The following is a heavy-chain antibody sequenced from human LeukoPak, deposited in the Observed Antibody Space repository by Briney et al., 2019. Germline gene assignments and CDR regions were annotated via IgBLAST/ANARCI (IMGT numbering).Heavy chain of an antibody. CDR2: IGYDGSTK. V-gene: IGHV3-30*02. J-gene: IGHJ4*02. Sequence: GGSLRLSCAASGFTFSSYWMSWVRQAPGKGLEWVAFIGYDGSTKFYADSVKGRFTISRDNSKNTLYLQMNSLRAEDTAIYYCARTYSSSWGVIDYWGQGTLVTVSS. D-gene: IGHD6-13*01. CDR3: ARTYSSSWGVIDY. CDR1: GFTFSSYW.